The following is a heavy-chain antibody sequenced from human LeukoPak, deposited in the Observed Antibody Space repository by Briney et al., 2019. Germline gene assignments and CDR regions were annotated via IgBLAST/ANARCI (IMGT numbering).Heavy chain of an antibody. J-gene: IGHJ4*02. CDR1: GYTFTSYY. D-gene: IGHD2-8*01. V-gene: IGHV1-46*01. CDR2: INPSGGST. CDR3: ARDACTNGVCSYYFDY. Sequence: GASVKVSCKASGYTFTSYYMHWVRQAPGQGLEWMGIINPSGGSTSYAQKFQGRVTMTRDTSTSTVYMELSSLRSEDTAVYYCARDACTNGVCSYYFDYWGQGTLVTVSS.